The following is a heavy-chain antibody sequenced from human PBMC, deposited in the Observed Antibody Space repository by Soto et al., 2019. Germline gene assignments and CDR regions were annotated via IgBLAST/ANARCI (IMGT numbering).Heavy chain of an antibody. Sequence: PSETLSLTCTVSGGSISSYYWSWIRQPPGKGLEWIGYIYYSGSTNYNPSLKSRVTISVDTSKNQFSLKLSSVTAADTAVYYCARVRDYEFWSGYYTPENSMDVWGQGTTVTVSS. D-gene: IGHD3-3*01. CDR1: GGSISSYY. J-gene: IGHJ6*02. CDR2: IYYSGST. V-gene: IGHV4-59*01. CDR3: ARVRDYEFWSGYYTPENSMDV.